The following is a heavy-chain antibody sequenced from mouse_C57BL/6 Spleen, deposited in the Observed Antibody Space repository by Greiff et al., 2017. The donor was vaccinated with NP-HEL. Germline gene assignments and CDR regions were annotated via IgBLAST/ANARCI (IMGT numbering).Heavy chain of an antibody. CDR1: GYTFTDYN. J-gene: IGHJ1*03. Sequence: VQLKQSGPELVKPGASVKIPCKASGYTFTDYNMDWVKQSHGKSLEWIGDINPNNGGTIYNQKFKGKATLTVDKSSSTAYMELRSLTSEDTAVYYCARGHYYGSSYWYCDVWGTGTTVTVSS. CDR3: ARGHYYGSSYWYCDV. CDR2: INPNNGGT. V-gene: IGHV1-18*01. D-gene: IGHD1-1*01.